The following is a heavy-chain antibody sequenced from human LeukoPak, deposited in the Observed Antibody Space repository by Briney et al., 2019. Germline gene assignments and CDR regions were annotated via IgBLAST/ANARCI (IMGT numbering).Heavy chain of an antibody. D-gene: IGHD6-13*01. V-gene: IGHV4-31*03. CDR1: GGSISSGGYY. CDR2: IYYSGST. Sequence: SQTLSLTCTVSGGSISSGGYYWSWIRQHPGKGLEWIGYIYYSGSTYYNPSLKSRVTISVDTSKNQFSLKLSSVTAADTAVYYCARDTGEAPIAAAEEEGYGMDVWGQGTTVTVSS. J-gene: IGHJ6*02. CDR3: ARDTGEAPIAAAEEEGYGMDV.